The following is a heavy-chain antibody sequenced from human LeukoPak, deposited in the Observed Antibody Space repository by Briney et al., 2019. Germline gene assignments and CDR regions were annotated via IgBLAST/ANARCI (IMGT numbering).Heavy chain of an antibody. CDR1: GDSVSSNSAA. CDR2: TYFRPKLYS. J-gene: IGHJ5*02. V-gene: IGHV6-1*01. Sequence: SQTLSLTCAISGDSVSSNSAAWNWIRQSPSRGLEWLGRTYFRPKLYSDYAVSVKSRITINPDTSKNQFSLQLNSVTPEDTAVYYCARTGGTKLDPWGQGTLVTVSS. CDR3: ARTGGTKLDP. D-gene: IGHD3-10*01.